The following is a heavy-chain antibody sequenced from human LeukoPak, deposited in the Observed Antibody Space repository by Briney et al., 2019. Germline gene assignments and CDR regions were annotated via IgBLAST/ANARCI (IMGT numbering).Heavy chain of an antibody. V-gene: IGHV4-39*01. J-gene: IGHJ3*02. CDR1: GASISSSSYY. CDR3: GSGGFDI. CDR2: IHYSGGT. D-gene: IGHD2-15*01. Sequence: SETLSLTCTVSGASISSSSYYWGWIRQPPGKGLEWIGSIHYSGGTYDNPSLKSRVTISVDTSKNQFSLKLSSVTAADTAVYYCGSGGFDIWGQGTMVTVSS.